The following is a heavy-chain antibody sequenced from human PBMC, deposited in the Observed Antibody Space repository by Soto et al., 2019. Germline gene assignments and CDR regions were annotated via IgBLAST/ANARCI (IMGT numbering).Heavy chain of an antibody. CDR3: ATVIRFLEAYYFDY. CDR1: GYTFTSYA. Sequence: ASVKVSCKASGYTFTSYAMHWVRQAPGQRLEWMGGFDPEDGETIYAQKFQGRVTMTEDTSTDTAYMELSSLRSEDTAVYYCATVIRFLEAYYFDYWGQGTLVTVSS. J-gene: IGHJ4*02. V-gene: IGHV1-24*01. CDR2: FDPEDGET. D-gene: IGHD3-3*01.